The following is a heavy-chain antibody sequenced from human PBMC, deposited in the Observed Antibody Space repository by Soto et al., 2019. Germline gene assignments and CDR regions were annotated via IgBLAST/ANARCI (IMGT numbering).Heavy chain of an antibody. Sequence: GGSLRLSCAASGFTFSSYGMHWVRQAPGKGLEWVAVIWYDGSNKYYADSVKGRFTISRDNSKSTLYLQMNSLRAEDTAVYYCARDLRSYDFWSGYYPPRSYYYYGMDVWGQGTTVTV. V-gene: IGHV3-33*01. CDR1: GFTFSSYG. CDR3: ARDLRSYDFWSGYYPPRSYYYYGMDV. D-gene: IGHD3-3*01. J-gene: IGHJ6*02. CDR2: IWYDGSNK.